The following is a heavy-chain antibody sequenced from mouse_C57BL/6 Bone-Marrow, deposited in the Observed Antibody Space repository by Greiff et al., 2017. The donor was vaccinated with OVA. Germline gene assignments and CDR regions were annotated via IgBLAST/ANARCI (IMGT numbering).Heavy chain of an antibody. D-gene: IGHD3-2*02. Sequence: QVQLQQPGTDLVKPGASVKLSCKASGYTFTSYWMPWVKQRPGQGLEWIGNINPSNGGTNYNEKFKSKATLTVDKSSSTAYMQLSSLTSEDAAVYYCARSQATTSFDYWGQGTTLTVSS. CDR2: INPSNGGT. CDR3: ARSQATTSFDY. V-gene: IGHV1-53*01. CDR1: GYTFTSYW. J-gene: IGHJ2*01.